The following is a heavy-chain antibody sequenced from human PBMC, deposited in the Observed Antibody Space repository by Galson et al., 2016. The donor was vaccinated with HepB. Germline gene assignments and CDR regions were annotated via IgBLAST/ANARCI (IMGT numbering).Heavy chain of an antibody. J-gene: IGHJ4*02. CDR3: AHGQGRWLQLAY. D-gene: IGHD5-24*01. CDR2: IYWDDDK. CDR1: GFSLSTSGMA. V-gene: IGHV2-5*02. Sequence: PALVKPTQALTLTCTFSGFSLSTSGMAVAWIRQPPGKAPEWLALIYWDDDKRYNPSLKSRLTITKDTSKNQVVLTMTNMDPVDTATYYCAHGQGRWLQLAYWGQGSLVTVSS.